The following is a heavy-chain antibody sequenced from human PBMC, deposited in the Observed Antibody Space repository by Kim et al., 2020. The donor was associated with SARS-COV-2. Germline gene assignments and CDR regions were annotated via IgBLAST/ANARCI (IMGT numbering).Heavy chain of an antibody. CDR3: ARPRGVMMTTVTTLDY. J-gene: IGHJ4*02. Sequence: SVKVSCKASGGTFSSYAISWVRQAPGQGLEWMGGIIPIFGTANYAQKFQGRVTITADESTSTAYMELSSLRSEDTAVYYCARPRGVMMTTVTTLDYWGQGTLVAVSS. D-gene: IGHD4-17*01. CDR2: IIPIFGTA. V-gene: IGHV1-69*13. CDR1: GGTFSSYA.